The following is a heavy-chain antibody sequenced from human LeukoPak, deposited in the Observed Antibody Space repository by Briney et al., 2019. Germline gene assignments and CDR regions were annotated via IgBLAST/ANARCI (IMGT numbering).Heavy chain of an antibody. Sequence: ASVKVSCKASGYTFPSYGRSWARQAPGQGCEWMGLISAYNGNTNYAQKLQGRVTMTTDTSTSTAYMELRRLRSDDTAVYDCAREAGYFAENWFDPWGQGTLVTVSS. CDR3: AREAGYFAENWFDP. V-gene: IGHV1-18*01. CDR1: GYTFPSYG. D-gene: IGHD3-9*01. CDR2: ISAYNGNT. J-gene: IGHJ5*02.